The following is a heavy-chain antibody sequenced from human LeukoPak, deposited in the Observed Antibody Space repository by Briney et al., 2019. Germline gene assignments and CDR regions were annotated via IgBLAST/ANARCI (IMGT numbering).Heavy chain of an antibody. D-gene: IGHD5-12*01. CDR2: INQGGSVQ. J-gene: IGHJ4*02. CDR1: GFTFRGYW. Sequence: PGGSLRPSCAASGFTFRGYWMSWVRQAPVKGLEWVANINQGGSVQYYMDSVKGRFTISRDDAKNSLYVQMNSLRDEDTAVYYCARVEYSGWNLEYWGQGTLVTVSS. V-gene: IGHV3-7*01. CDR3: ARVEYSGWNLEY.